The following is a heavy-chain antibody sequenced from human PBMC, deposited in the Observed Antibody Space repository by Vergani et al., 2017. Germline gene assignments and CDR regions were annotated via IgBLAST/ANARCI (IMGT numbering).Heavy chain of an antibody. CDR2: IKQDGSEK. V-gene: IGHV3-7*03. D-gene: IGHD2-21*02. CDR3: ARDPQAYCGGDCYSEGYYFDY. Sequence: EVQLVESGGGLVQPGGSLRLSCAASGFTFSSYWMSWVRQAPGKGLEWVANIKQDGSEKYYVDSVKGRFTISRDNAKNSLYLQMNSLRAEDTAVYYWARDPQAYCGGDCYSEGYYFDYWGQGTLVTVSS. J-gene: IGHJ4*02. CDR1: GFTFSSYW.